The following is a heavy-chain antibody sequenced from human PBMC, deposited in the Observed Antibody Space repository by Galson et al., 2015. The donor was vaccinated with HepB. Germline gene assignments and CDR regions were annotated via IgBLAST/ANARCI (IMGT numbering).Heavy chain of an antibody. CDR3: ARPRRYWDSNDIFVHYFDY. Sequence: QSGAEVKKPGESLRISCKGSGYSFTTYWITWVRQMPGKGLEWMGRNDPSESYTKYSPSFQGNVPISADKPITTAYLQWKSLMASDTATYYCARPRRYWDSNDIFVHYFDYWGQGTLVTVSS. CDR2: NDPSESYT. V-gene: IGHV5-10-1*01. D-gene: IGHD3-9*01. J-gene: IGHJ4*02. CDR1: GYSFTTYW.